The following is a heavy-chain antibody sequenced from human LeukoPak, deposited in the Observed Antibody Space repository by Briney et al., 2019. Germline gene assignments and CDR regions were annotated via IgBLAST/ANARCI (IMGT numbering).Heavy chain of an antibody. D-gene: IGHD3-16*01. CDR2: IIPSGHTT. J-gene: IGHJ4*02. CDR3: AKFGGVGAGY. V-gene: IGHV3-23*01. Sequence: PGGTLRLSCAASGFTFSSHGMNWVRQATGKGLEWVSGIIPSGHTTYYADSVRGRFTISRDNSRNTLYLQMNSLRAEDTAVYYCAKFGGVGAGYLGQGTLVTVSS. CDR1: GFTFSSHG.